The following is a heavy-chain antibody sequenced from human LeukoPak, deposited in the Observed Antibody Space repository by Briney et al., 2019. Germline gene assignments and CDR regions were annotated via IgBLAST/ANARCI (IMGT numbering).Heavy chain of an antibody. V-gene: IGHV3-30-3*01. CDR1: GFTFSSYA. Sequence: GGSLRLSCAASGFTFSSYAMHWVRQAPGKGLEWVAVISYDGSNKYYADSVKGRFTISRDNSKNTLYLQMNSLRAEDTAVYCCARDEPDPDDIVVVPAAPTATNGMDVWGQGTTVTVSS. D-gene: IGHD2-2*01. CDR2: ISYDGSNK. CDR3: ARDEPDPDDIVVVPAAPTATNGMDV. J-gene: IGHJ6*02.